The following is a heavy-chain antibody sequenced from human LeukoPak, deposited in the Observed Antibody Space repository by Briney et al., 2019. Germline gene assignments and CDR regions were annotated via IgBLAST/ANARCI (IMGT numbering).Heavy chain of an antibody. CDR2: IIPIFGTA. CDR1: GGTFSSYA. D-gene: IGHD2-2*02. Sequence: SVKVSCKASGGTFSSYAISWLRQAPGQGLEWMGGIIPIFGTANYAQKFQGRVTITADESTSTAYMELSSLRSEDTAVYYCAGGYCSSTSCYSRHFDPWGQGTLVTVSS. V-gene: IGHV1-69*13. CDR3: AGGYCSSTSCYSRHFDP. J-gene: IGHJ5*02.